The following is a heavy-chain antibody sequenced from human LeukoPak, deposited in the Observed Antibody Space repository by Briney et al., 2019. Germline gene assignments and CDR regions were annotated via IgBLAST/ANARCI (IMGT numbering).Heavy chain of an antibody. CDR1: GYTFTSYG. D-gene: IGHD6-13*01. Sequence: ASVKVSCKASGYTFTSYGISWVRQAPGQGLEWMGWINPNSGGTNYAQKFQGRVTMTRDTSISTAYMELSRLRSDDTAVYYCARDHTIAAAGTLGYWGQGTLVTVSS. CDR2: INPNSGGT. J-gene: IGHJ4*02. CDR3: ARDHTIAAAGTLGY. V-gene: IGHV1-2*02.